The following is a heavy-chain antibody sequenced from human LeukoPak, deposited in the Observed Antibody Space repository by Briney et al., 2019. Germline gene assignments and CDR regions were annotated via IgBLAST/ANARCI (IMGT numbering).Heavy chain of an antibody. D-gene: IGHD6-19*01. J-gene: IGHJ6*03. Sequence: GGSLRLSCAASGFTFSSYGMHWVRQAPGKGLEWVSFIRYDGSNEYYADSVRGRFTISRDNSKNTLYLQMDSLRAEDTAMYYCARDETYSSDWQSNHYYYYMDVWGIGTTVTVSS. CDR1: GFTFSSYG. CDR3: ARDETYSSDWQSNHYYYYMDV. V-gene: IGHV3-30*02. CDR2: IRYDGSNE.